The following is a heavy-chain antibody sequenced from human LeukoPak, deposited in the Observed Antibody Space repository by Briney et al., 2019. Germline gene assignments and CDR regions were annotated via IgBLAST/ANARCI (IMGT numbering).Heavy chain of an antibody. CDR3: ATLYYNSNSYFSNS. CDR1: GFTFSDYF. CDR2: ISGRGTTI. V-gene: IGHV3-11*01. D-gene: IGHD3-22*01. Sequence: GGSLRLSCAASGFTFSDYFMSWIRQAPGKGLEWVSYISGRGTTIYYVDSVKGRFTVSRDNAKSSLYLQMNSLRAEDTAVYYCATLYYNSNSYFSNSWGQGTLVTVSS. J-gene: IGHJ4*02.